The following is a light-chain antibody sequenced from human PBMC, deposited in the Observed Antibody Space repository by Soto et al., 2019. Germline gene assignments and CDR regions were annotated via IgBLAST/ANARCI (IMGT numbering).Light chain of an antibody. CDR3: QQYNSYST. CDR2: DAS. CDR1: QSISSW. V-gene: IGKV1-5*01. Sequence: DIQMTQSPSTLSASVGDRVTITCRASQSISSWLAWYQQKPGKAPKLLIYDASSLESGVPSRFSGSGSGTEFTLTISSLQPDDFATDDCQQYNSYSTVGQGTKVESK. J-gene: IGKJ1*01.